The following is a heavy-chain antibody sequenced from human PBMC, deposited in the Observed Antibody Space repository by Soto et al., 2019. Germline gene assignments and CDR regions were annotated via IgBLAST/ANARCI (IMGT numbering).Heavy chain of an antibody. CDR2: ISAYNGNT. V-gene: IGHV1-18*01. D-gene: IGHD6-13*01. Sequence: QVQLVQSGAEVKKPGASVKVSCQASGYTFTSYGISWVRQAPGQGLEWMGWISAYNGNTNYAQKLQGRVTMTTDTSTSTAYMELRSLRSDDTAVYYCARRIGHQRKIAAAGQGFDYWGQGTLVTVSS. J-gene: IGHJ4*02. CDR3: ARRIGHQRKIAAAGQGFDY. CDR1: GYTFTSYG.